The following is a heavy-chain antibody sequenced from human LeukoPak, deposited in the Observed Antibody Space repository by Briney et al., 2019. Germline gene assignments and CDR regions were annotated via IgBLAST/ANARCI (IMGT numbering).Heavy chain of an antibody. CDR3: AKGVAGGSSRYDY. J-gene: IGHJ4*02. CDR2: MSGSGVST. CDR1: GFTFSSYA. V-gene: IGHV3-23*01. Sequence: GGSLRLSCAASGFTFSSYAMSWVRQAPGKGLAWASTMSGSGVSTYYADSVKGRFTISRDISKNTLYLQMNSLRADDTAVYYCAKGVAGGSSRYDYWGQGILVTVSS. D-gene: IGHD6-25*01.